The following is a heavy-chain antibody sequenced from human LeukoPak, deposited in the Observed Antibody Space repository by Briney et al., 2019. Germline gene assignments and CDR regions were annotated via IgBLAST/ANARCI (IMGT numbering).Heavy chain of an antibody. CDR3: AKGTRTTPGTSFDY. J-gene: IGHJ4*02. D-gene: IGHD6-13*01. V-gene: IGHV3-23*01. CDR1: GFTFSSYS. Sequence: GGSLRLSRAASGFTFSSYSMNWVRQAPGKGLEWVASISGSGGDTYYADSVKGRFTISRDNSKNTLYLQMNSLRAEDTAVHYCAKGTRTTPGTSFDYWGQGSLVSVAS. CDR2: ISGSGGDT.